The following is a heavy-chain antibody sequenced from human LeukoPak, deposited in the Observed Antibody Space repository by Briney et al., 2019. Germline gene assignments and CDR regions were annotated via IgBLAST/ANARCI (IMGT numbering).Heavy chain of an antibody. V-gene: IGHV4-39*07. CDR2: IYYSGST. CDR3: ARLPRQRELYYYYYYMDV. CDR1: GGSISSSSYY. Sequence: SETLSLTCTVSGGSISSSSYYWGWIRQPPGKGREGIGRIYYSGSTYYNPSLKSRVTISVDTSKNQFSLKLSSVTAADTAVYYCARLPRQRELYYYYYYMDVWGKGTTVTVSS. D-gene: IGHD1-7*01. J-gene: IGHJ6*03.